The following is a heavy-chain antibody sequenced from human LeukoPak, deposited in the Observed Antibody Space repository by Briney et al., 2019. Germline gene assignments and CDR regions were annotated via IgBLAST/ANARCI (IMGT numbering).Heavy chain of an antibody. J-gene: IGHJ4*02. CDR2: IYSGGRT. V-gene: IGHV3-66*01. CDR1: GFTFSSNY. D-gene: IGHD6-19*01. Sequence: PGGSLRLSCAASGFTFSSNYMSWVRQAPGKGLEWVSVIYSGGRTYYADSVKGRFTISRDNSKNIVYLQMNSLRADDTAMYYCAARIAVAGTISFDYWGQGTLVTVSS. CDR3: AARIAVAGTISFDY.